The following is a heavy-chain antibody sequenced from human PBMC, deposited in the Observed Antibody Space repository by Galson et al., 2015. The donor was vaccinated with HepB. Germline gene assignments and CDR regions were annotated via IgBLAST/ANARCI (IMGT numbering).Heavy chain of an antibody. CDR3: ARGALVGVAGGSQNNWFAH. CDR1: GYTFSTYS. V-gene: IGHV1-18*01. D-gene: IGHD2-15*01. CDR2: ISPYNRDT. J-gene: IGHJ5*02. Sequence: SVKVSCTASGYTFSTYSITWVRQAPGQGLEWMAWISPYNRDTKYARKFQGRVTMTTDTSTSTAYMELRSLRSDDTAFYYCARGALVGVAGGSQNNWFAHWGQGTLVTVSS.